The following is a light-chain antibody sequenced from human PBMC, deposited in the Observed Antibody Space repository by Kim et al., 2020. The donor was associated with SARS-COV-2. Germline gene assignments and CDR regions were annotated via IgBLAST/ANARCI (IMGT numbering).Light chain of an antibody. Sequence: VAWGQTVRITWQGDSRRSYYATWDQQKPGQAPILVIYGKNNRPSGIPDRFSGSSSGNTASLTITGTQAGDEADYYCNSRDSNDNVVYGGGTQLTVL. J-gene: IGLJ2*01. V-gene: IGLV3-19*01. CDR3: NSRDSNDNVV. CDR2: GKN. CDR1: SRRSYY.